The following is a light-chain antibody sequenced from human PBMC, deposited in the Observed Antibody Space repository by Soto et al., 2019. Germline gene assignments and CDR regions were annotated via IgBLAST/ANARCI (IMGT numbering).Light chain of an antibody. CDR2: DAS. J-gene: IGKJ1*01. CDR1: QSISTW. CDR3: QQYITYWT. V-gene: IGKV1-5*01. Sequence: DIQMTQSPSTLSASVGDRVTITCRASQSISTWLAWYQQKPGEAPKVLIYDASKLPTGVPLRFSGTGSGTEFTLTISSLQPDDFASYYCQQYITYWTFGQGTKVDIK.